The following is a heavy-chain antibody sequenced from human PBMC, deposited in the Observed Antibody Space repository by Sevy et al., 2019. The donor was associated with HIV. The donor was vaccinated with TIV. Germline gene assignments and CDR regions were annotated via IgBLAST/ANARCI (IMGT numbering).Heavy chain of an antibody. J-gene: IGHJ6*02. D-gene: IGHD6-13*01. Sequence: ASVKVSCKASGYTFTSYAMHWVRQAPGQRLEWMGWINAGNGNTKYSQKFQGRVNITRDTSASTAYMELSSLRSEDTAVYYCARFGQQLRGYYYYYGMDVWGQGTTVTVSS. CDR1: GYTFTSYA. V-gene: IGHV1-3*01. CDR3: ARFGQQLRGYYYYYGMDV. CDR2: INAGNGNT.